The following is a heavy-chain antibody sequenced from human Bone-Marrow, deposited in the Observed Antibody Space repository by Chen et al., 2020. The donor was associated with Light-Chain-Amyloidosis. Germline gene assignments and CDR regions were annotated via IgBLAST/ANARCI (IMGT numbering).Heavy chain of an antibody. J-gene: IGHJ3*02. V-gene: IGHV4-38-2*02. CDR2: FYHSGST. CDR3: AMERITIFGVPPDAFDI. D-gene: IGHD3-3*01. CDR1: GYSISSGYY. Sequence: QVQLQESGPGLVKPSETLSLTCIVSGYSISSGYYWGWFRRPPGKWLVWIGSFYHSGSTYYNPSLKGPVTISVDTSKNQFSLKLSSVTAADTAVYYCAMERITIFGVPPDAFDIWGRGTMVTVSS.